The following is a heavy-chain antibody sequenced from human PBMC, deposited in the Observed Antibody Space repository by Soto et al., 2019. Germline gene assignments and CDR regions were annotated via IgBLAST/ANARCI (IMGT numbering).Heavy chain of an antibody. J-gene: IGHJ4*02. D-gene: IGHD5-18*01. CDR3: AKDGYRGYRYGKRFDH. V-gene: IGHV3-30*18. Sequence: WGSLRLSCAASGFTFSRYGMHWVRQAPGKGLEWVAFISYDVSNKYYADSVKGRFTISRDNSKNTLYLQMNSLRAEDTAVYYCAKDGYRGYRYGKRFDHWGQGTLVTVSS. CDR2: ISYDVSNK. CDR1: GFTFSRYG.